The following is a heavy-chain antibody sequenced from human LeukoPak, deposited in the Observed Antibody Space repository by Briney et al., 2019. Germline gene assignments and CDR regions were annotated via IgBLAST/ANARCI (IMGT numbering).Heavy chain of an antibody. V-gene: IGHV1-3*01. CDR2: INAGNGNT. CDR3: AREAVYCGGDCYFDY. J-gene: IGHJ4*02. Sequence: ASVKVSCKASGYTFTSYAMHWVRQAPGQRLEWMGWINAGNGNTKYSQKFQGRVTITRDTSASTAYMELSSLRSEDTAVYYCAREAVYCGGDCYFDYWGQGTLVIVSS. D-gene: IGHD2-21*02. CDR1: GYTFTSYA.